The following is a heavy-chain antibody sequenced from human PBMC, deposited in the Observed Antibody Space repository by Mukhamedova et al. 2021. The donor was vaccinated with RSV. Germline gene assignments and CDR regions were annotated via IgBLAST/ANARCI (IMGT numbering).Heavy chain of an antibody. D-gene: IGHD2-15*01. J-gene: IGHJ4*02. V-gene: IGHV1-69*04. CDR2: IIPILGIA. CDR3: ARVELESGYCSGGSCDY. Sequence: QAPGQGLEWMGRIIPILGIANYAQKFQGRVTITADKSTSTAYMELSSLRSEDTAVYYCARVELESGYCSGGSCDYWGQGTLVTVS.